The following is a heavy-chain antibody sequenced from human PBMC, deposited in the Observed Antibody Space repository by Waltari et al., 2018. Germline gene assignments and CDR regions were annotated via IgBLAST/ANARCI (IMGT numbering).Heavy chain of an antibody. Sequence: QVQPQESGPGLVKPSQTLSLTCTVSGGSISSGSYYWSWIRQPAGKGLEWIGRIYTSGSTNYNPSLNGRVTRSVDTSKNQFSLKLSSVTAADTAVYYCARDRPDYYDSSGYSSGGTDYWGQGTLVTVSS. D-gene: IGHD3-22*01. CDR3: ARDRPDYYDSSGYSSGGTDY. CDR2: IYTSGST. V-gene: IGHV4-61*02. CDR1: GGSISSGSYY. J-gene: IGHJ4*02.